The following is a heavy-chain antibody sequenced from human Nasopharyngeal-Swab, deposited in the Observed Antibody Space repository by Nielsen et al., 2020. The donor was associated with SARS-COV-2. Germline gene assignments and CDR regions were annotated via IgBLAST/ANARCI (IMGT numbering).Heavy chain of an antibody. CDR2: ILVNRYT. Sequence: SETRSLTCTVSGGSITSSRHRWGWVRQPPGKGLEWIGQILVNRYTEYHPSVRGRITVYADTSENSFSLRLSSVTAADTAVYYCARLDPFGSEDKWGQGTLVTVSS. V-gene: IGHV4-39*02. CDR3: ARLDPFGSEDK. CDR1: GGSITSSRHR. J-gene: IGHJ4*02. D-gene: IGHD3-3*01.